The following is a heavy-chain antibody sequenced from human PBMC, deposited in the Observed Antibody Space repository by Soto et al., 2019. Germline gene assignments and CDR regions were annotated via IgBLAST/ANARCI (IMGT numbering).Heavy chain of an antibody. Sequence: QVQLVESGGGVVQPGRSLRLSCAASGFTFSSYGMQWVRQATGKGLEWVAVIWYDGSNKYYADSVKGRFTISRDNSNNTLYLQMNSMRAEDTAVYYCARDRYSSGLYDLDYWGQGTLVTVSS. CDR3: ARDRYSSGLYDLDY. CDR1: GFTFSSYG. J-gene: IGHJ4*02. CDR2: IWYDGSNK. V-gene: IGHV3-33*01. D-gene: IGHD6-19*01.